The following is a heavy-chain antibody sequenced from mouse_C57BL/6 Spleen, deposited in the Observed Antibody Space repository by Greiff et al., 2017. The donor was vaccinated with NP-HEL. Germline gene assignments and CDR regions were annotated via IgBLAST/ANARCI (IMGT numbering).Heavy chain of an antibody. CDR1: GYTFTDYY. CDR2: INPYNGGT. CDR3: ARRGGNGGYFDV. Sequence: VQLQQSGPVLVKPGASVKMSCKASGYTFTDYYMNWVKQSHGKSLEWIGVINPYNGGTSYNQKFKGKATLTVDKSSSTAYMELNSLTSEDSAVYYWARRGGNGGYFDVWGTGTTVTVSS. D-gene: IGHD2-1*01. V-gene: IGHV1-19*01. J-gene: IGHJ1*03.